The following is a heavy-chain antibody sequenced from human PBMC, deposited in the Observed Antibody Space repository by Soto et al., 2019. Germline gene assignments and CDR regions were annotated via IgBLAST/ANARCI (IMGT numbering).Heavy chain of an antibody. V-gene: IGHV3-74*01. D-gene: IGHD3-3*02. J-gene: IGHJ4*02. CDR1: GFTFSSYW. CDR2: INSDGSST. CDR3: IVFSPRPLFDY. Sequence: GGSLRLSCAASGFTFSSYWMHWVRQAPGKGLVWVSRINSDGSSTSYADSVKGRFTISRDNAKNTLYLQMNSLRAEDTAVYYCIVFSPRPLFDYWGQGTLVTVSS.